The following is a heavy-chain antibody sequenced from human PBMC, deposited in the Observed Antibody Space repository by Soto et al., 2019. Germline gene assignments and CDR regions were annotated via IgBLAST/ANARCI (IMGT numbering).Heavy chain of an antibody. CDR1: GFIFTNSL. Sequence: GESQKISCKGSGFIFTNSLITWVRQKPGKGLEWMGRIAPGDSHTYYSPSLQGHVTISADKSISTAYLQWSSLQASDTGIYYCARQLPGKLDVWGQGTTVTVSS. V-gene: IGHV5-10-1*01. J-gene: IGHJ6*02. CDR2: IAPGDSHT. CDR3: ARQLPGKLDV. D-gene: IGHD2-2*01.